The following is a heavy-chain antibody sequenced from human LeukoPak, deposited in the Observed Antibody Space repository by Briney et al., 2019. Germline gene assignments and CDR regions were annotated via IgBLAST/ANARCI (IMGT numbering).Heavy chain of an antibody. J-gene: IGHJ3*02. Sequence: ASVKVSCKASGYTFTSYGISWVRQAPGQGLEWMGWISAYNGNTNYAQKLQGRVTMTTDTSTSTAYMELRSLRSDDTAVYYCAKTIGIVGARLAFDIWGQGTMVTVSS. D-gene: IGHD1-26*01. CDR1: GYTFTSYG. CDR3: AKTIGIVGARLAFDI. CDR2: ISAYNGNT. V-gene: IGHV1-18*01.